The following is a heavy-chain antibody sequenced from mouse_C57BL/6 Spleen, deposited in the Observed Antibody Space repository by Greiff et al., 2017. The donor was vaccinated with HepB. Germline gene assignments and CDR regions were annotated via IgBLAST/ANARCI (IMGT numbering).Heavy chain of an antibody. D-gene: IGHD2-14*01. CDR1: GYTFTSYW. CDR3: ARTHLGLWYFDV. Sequence: VQLQQSGTELVKPGASVKLSCKASGYTFTSYWMHWVKQRPGQGLEWIGNINPSNGGTNYNEKFKSKATLTVDKSSSTAYMQLSSLTSEDSAVYYCARTHLGLWYFDVWGTGTTVTVSS. CDR2: INPSNGGT. V-gene: IGHV1-53*01. J-gene: IGHJ1*03.